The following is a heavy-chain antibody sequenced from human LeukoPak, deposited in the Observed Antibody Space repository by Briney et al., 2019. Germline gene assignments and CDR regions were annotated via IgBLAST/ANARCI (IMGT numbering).Heavy chain of an antibody. CDR1: GFTFSSYA. CDR2: ISGSGGST. CDR3: ANDVSVVVTANFDY. J-gene: IGHJ4*02. Sequence: SGGSLRLSCAASGFTFSSYAMSWVRQAPGKGLEWVSAISGSGGSTYYADSVKGRFTTSRDNSKNTLYLQMNSLRAQDTAVYYCANDVSVVVTANFDYWGQGTLVTVSS. D-gene: IGHD2-21*02. V-gene: IGHV3-23*01.